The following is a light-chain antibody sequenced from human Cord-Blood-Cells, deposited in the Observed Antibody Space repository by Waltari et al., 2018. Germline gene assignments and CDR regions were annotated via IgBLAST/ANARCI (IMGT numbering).Light chain of an antibody. CDR3: QQYNNWPPLT. CDR2: GAS. V-gene: IGKV3-15*01. J-gene: IGKJ4*01. CDR1: QSVSSN. Sequence: IVMTQSPATLSVSPGARATLSCRASQSVSSNLAWYQQKPGHAPRLLIYGASTRATGIPARFSGSGSGTEFTLTISSLQSEDFAVYYCQQYNNWPPLTFGGGTKVEIK.